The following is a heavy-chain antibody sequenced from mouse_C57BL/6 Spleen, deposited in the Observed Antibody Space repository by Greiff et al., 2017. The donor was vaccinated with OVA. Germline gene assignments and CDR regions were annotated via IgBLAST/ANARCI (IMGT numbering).Heavy chain of an antibody. CDR2: ISSGGSYT. V-gene: IGHV5-6*01. J-gene: IGHJ4*01. D-gene: IGHD1-1*01. CDR3: ARVGLLRNAMDY. Sequence: EVNVVESGGDLVKPGGSLKLSCAASGFTFSSYGMSWVRQTPDKRLEWVATISSGGSYTYYPDSVKGRFTISRDNAKNTLYLQMSSLKSEDTAMYYCARVGLLRNAMDYWGQGTSVTVSS. CDR1: GFTFSSYG.